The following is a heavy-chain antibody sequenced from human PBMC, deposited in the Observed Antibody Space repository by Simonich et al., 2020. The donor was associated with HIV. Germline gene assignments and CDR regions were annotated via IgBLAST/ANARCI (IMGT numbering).Heavy chain of an antibody. J-gene: IGHJ6*03. Sequence: QVQLQESGPGLVKPSGTLSLTCAVSGGSLSSSNWWSWVRQPPGKGLEWLGEIYHSRSTNYKPAIKSRVTISVDKSKNQFSLKLSSVTAADTAVYYCARGIPRNYYYFYYMDVWGKGTTVIVSS. CDR2: IYHSRST. CDR1: GGSLSSSNW. CDR3: ARGIPRNYYYFYYMDV. V-gene: IGHV4-4*02. D-gene: IGHD1-1*01.